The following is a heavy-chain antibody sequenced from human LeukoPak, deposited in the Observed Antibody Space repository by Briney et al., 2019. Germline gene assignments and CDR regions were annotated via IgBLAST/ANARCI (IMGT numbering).Heavy chain of an antibody. J-gene: IGHJ4*02. CDR3: ARTTYDSSGYLIDY. V-gene: IGHV4-34*01. Sequence: SETLSLTCAVYGGSFSGYYWSWIRQPPGKGLEWIGEINHSGSTNYNPPPKSRVTISVDTSKNQFSLKLSSVTAADTAVYYCARTTYDSSGYLIDYWGQGTLVTVSS. CDR1: GGSFSGYY. CDR2: INHSGST. D-gene: IGHD3-22*01.